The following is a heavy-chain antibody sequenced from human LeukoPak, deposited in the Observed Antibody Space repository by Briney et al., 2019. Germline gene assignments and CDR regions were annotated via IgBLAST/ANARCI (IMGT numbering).Heavy chain of an antibody. CDR1: GFTFSSYA. CDR3: ARDRANVVVAATSGYDAFDI. CDR2: ISYDGSNK. J-gene: IGHJ3*02. Sequence: GGSLRLSCAASGFTFSSYAMHWVRQAPGKGLEWVAVISYDGSNKYYADSVKGRFTISRDNSKNTLYLQMNSLRAEDTAVYYCARDRANVVVAATSGYDAFDIWGQGTMVTVSS. D-gene: IGHD2-15*01. V-gene: IGHV3-30*04.